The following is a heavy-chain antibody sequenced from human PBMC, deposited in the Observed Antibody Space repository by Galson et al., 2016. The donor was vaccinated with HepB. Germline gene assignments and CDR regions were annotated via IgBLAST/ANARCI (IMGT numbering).Heavy chain of an antibody. V-gene: IGHV3-11*01. CDR1: GFPFSTYV. CDR3: VRVNYGFDV. Sequence: SLRLSCAVSGFPFSTYVMAWIRQTPERGLEWISYIDARNDVIHHSDSVEGRFTISRDNAQSLLYLQMNNLRADDTALYYCVRVNYGFDVWGPGATVTVSS. J-gene: IGHJ6*02. CDR2: IDARNDVI.